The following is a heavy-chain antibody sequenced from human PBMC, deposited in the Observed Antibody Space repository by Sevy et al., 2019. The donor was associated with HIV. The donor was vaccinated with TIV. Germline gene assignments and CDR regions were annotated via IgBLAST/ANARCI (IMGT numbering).Heavy chain of an antibody. Sequence: SETLSLTCTVSGGSISSYYWSWIRQPPGKGLEWIGHIFYSGSTDYNPSLKSRVTISVDTSKNQFSLNLTSVTAADRAVYHCAGGGWNYPDYYYGMDVWGQGTTVTVSS. D-gene: IGHD1-7*01. CDR3: AGGGWNYPDYYYGMDV. V-gene: IGHV4-59*01. J-gene: IGHJ6*02. CDR2: IFYSGST. CDR1: GGSISSYY.